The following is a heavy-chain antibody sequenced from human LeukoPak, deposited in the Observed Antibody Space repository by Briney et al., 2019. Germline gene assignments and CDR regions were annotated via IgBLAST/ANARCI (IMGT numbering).Heavy chain of an antibody. CDR1: GFTFSSYS. CDR2: ISSSSSYI. D-gene: IGHD6-13*01. Sequence: AGGSLRLSCAASGFTFSSYSMNWVRQAPGKGLEWVSSISSSSSYIYYADSVKGRFTISRDNAKNSLYLQMNSLRAEDTAVYYCAKGLYSSSWYIGYFDYWGQGTLVTVSS. V-gene: IGHV3-21*04. CDR3: AKGLYSSSWYIGYFDY. J-gene: IGHJ4*02.